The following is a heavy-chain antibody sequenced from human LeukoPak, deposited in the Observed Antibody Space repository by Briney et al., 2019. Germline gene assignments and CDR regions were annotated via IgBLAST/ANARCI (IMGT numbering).Heavy chain of an antibody. D-gene: IGHD2-2*01. Sequence: ASVKVSCKVSGYTFTDYYMHWVQQAPGKGLEWMGLVDPEDGETIYAEKFQGRVTITADTSTDTAYMELSSLRSEDTAVYYCAVRPSGIVVVWGQGTLVTVSS. V-gene: IGHV1-69-2*01. J-gene: IGHJ4*02. CDR2: VDPEDGET. CDR3: AVRPSGIVVV. CDR1: GYTFTDYY.